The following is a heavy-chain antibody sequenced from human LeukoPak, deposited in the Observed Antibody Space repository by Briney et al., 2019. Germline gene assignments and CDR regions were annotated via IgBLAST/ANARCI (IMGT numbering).Heavy chain of an antibody. V-gene: IGHV4-4*02. CDR2: IYHRGNS. Sequence: PSETLSLTCAVSGGSISTAHWWNWVRQSPGKGMEWIGEIYHRGNSNYNPSLKSRVSISLDTSKNQFSLKLSSVTAADTAVYYCTRGVVAAAGRTFDFWGQGTLVTVSS. CDR3: TRGVVAAAGRTFDF. CDR1: GGSISTAHW. D-gene: IGHD6-13*01. J-gene: IGHJ4*02.